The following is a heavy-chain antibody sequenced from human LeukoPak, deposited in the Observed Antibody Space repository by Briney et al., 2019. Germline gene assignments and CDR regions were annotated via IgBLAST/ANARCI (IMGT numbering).Heavy chain of an antibody. CDR3: AKDSSSSNYYYGLDV. CDR1: GFTFSRYG. CDR2: ISYDGSNE. Sequence: GGSLRLSCAASGFTFSRYGMHWVRQAPGKGLEWVAVISYDGSNEYYEDSVKGRFTISRDNPKNTLYLQMNSLRAEDTAVYYCAKDSSSSNYYYGLDVWGQGTTVTVPS. V-gene: IGHV3-30*18. J-gene: IGHJ6*02. D-gene: IGHD6-6*01.